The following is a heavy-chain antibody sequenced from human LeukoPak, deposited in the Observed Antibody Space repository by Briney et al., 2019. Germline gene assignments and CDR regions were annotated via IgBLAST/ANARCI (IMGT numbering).Heavy chain of an antibody. J-gene: IGHJ3*01. D-gene: IGHD1-26*01. Sequence: SETLPLTCAVYVGTFSGHYWRWIRQAPGKGLEWIGEIDHTGKSNYNSALKSRVTMAVDQSKCQYSLSVESVTAADTGIYYCARVSQQGWTYFNGFDFFGRGT. CDR1: VGTFSGHY. CDR2: IDHTGKS. V-gene: IGHV4-34*01. CDR3: ARVSQQGWTYFNGFDF.